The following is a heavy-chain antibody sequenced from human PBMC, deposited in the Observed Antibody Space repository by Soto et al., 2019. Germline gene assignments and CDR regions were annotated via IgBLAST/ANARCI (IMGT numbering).Heavy chain of an antibody. D-gene: IGHD3-16*01. CDR2: ITASGGST. J-gene: IGHJ3*02. CDR3: AGGGSSANYAFDI. V-gene: IGHV3-23*01. Sequence: GGSLRLSCAASGFTFSSYAMSWVRQAPGKGLAWVSSITASGGSTYYGDSVKGRFTISRDNSKNTLYLQMNTLRAEDAAVYYCAGGGSSANYAFDIWGQGTLVT. CDR1: GFTFSSYA.